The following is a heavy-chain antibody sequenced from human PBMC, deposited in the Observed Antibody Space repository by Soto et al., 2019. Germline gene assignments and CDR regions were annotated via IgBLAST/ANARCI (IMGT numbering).Heavy chain of an antibody. CDR3: ARYIWFGESKYFDY. CDR1: GGSISSGGYY. D-gene: IGHD3-10*01. J-gene: IGHJ4*02. CDR2: IYYSGST. Sequence: SETLSLTCTVSGGSISSGGYYWSWIRQHPGKGLEWIGYIYYSGSTYYNPSLKSRVTISVDTSKNQFSLKLSSVTAADTAVYYCARYIWFGESKYFDYWGQGTLVTVSS. V-gene: IGHV4-31*03.